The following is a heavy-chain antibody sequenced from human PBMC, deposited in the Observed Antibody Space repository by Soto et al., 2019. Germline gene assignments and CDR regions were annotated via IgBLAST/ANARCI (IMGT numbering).Heavy chain of an antibody. J-gene: IGHJ6*02. V-gene: IGHV1-46*01. CDR3: ARSRTYYDFWSGYKNYYGMDV. CDR1: GYTFTSYY. D-gene: IGHD3-3*01. CDR2: INPSGGST. Sequence: ASGKVSCKASGYTFTSYYMHWVRQAPGQGLEWMGIINPSGGSTSYAQKFQGRVTMTRDTSTSTVYMELSSLRSEDTAVYYCARSRTYYDFWSGYKNYYGMDVWGQGTTVTVSS.